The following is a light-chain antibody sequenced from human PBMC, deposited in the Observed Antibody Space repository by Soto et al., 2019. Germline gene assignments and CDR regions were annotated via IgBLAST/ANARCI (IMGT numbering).Light chain of an antibody. CDR3: SSYTTSNTRQIV. CDR2: DVT. V-gene: IGLV2-14*03. J-gene: IGLJ1*01. CDR1: SSDVGGYNY. Sequence: QLVLTQPASVSGSPGQSITISCTGTSSDVGGYNYVSWYQHHPGKAPKLIIYDVTNRPSGVSNPFSGSKSGNTASLTISGLQPEDEADYYCSSYTTSNTRQIVFGTRTKLTVL.